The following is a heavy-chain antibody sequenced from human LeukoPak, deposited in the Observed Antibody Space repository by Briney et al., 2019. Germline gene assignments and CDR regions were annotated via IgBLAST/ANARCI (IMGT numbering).Heavy chain of an antibody. D-gene: IGHD1-26*01. CDR2: IGTAGDT. J-gene: IGHJ6*03. Sequence: PGGSLRLSCAASGFTFSSYDMHWVRQATGKGLEWVSAIGTAGDTYYPASVKGRFTISRENAKNSLYLQMNSLRAGDTAVYYCARDGGATPGYYYYYMDVWGKGTTVTVSS. V-gene: IGHV3-13*01. CDR3: ARDGGATPGYYYYYMDV. CDR1: GFTFSSYD.